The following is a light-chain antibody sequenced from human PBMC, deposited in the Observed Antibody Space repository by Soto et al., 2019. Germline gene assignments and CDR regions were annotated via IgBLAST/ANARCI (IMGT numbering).Light chain of an antibody. CDR1: ETVATN. CDR2: GAS. Sequence: EVAMTPSPATLSVSPGESATLSGRASETVATNLAWYQQKPGQAPRLLISGASTRSTGIPARFSGSGSGTDFTLTITSLHSEDFAVYYCQQYYNWPITFGPGTRLEIK. CDR3: QQYYNWPIT. V-gene: IGKV3-15*01. J-gene: IGKJ5*01.